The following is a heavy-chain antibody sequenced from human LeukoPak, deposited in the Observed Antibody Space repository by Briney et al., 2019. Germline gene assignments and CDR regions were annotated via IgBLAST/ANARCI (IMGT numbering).Heavy chain of an antibody. CDR1: GGSISSGSYY. J-gene: IGHJ4*02. CDR3: ARGPNSTGWYPH. CDR2: IYTSGST. D-gene: IGHD6-19*01. V-gene: IGHV4-61*02. Sequence: PSETLSLTCTVSGGSISSGSYYWSWIRQPAGKGLEWIGRIYTSGSTNYNPSLKSRVTISVDTSKNQFSLKLTSVTAADAAIYYCARGPNSTGWYPHWGQGTLVTVSS.